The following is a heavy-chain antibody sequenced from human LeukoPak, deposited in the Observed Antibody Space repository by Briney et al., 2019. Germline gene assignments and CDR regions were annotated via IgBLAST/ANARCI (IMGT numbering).Heavy chain of an antibody. J-gene: IGHJ3*02. D-gene: IGHD6-13*01. CDR1: GGSISSYY. Sequence: SETLSLTRTVSGGSISSYYWSWIRQPAGKGLEWIGRIYTSGYTDYNPFLKSRVTMSVDTSKNQFSLNLSSVTAADTAVYYCAKDWGAAAGADAFDIWGQGTMVTVSS. V-gene: IGHV4-4*07. CDR3: AKDWGAAAGADAFDI. CDR2: IYTSGYT.